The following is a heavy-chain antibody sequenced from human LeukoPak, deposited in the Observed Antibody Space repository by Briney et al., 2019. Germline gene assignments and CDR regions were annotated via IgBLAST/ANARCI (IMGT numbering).Heavy chain of an antibody. CDR2: IGPDGSEK. J-gene: IGHJ4*02. CDR3: ASGLRGTY. Sequence: PGGSLRLSCAASGFTFGYYWMSWVRQAPGTGLEWVANIGPDGSEKYYVDSVKGRFTISRDNAKGSLFLQMNSLRDEDTAVYYCASGLRGTYWGQGTLVTVSS. V-gene: IGHV3-7*01. CDR1: GFTFGYYW. D-gene: IGHD1-1*01.